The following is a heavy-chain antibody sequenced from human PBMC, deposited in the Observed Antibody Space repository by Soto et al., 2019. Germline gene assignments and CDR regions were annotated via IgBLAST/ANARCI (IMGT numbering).Heavy chain of an antibody. CDR1: GFTFSSYG. Sequence: PGGSLRLSCAASGFTFSSYGMHWVRQAPGKGLEWVAVISYDGSNKYYADSVKGRFTISRDNSKNTLYLQMNSLRAEDTAVYYCAKDLKICVRCRGYYYYGMDVWGQGTTVTVSS. D-gene: IGHD3-10*01. J-gene: IGHJ6*02. V-gene: IGHV3-30*18. CDR2: ISYDGSNK. CDR3: AKDLKICVRCRGYYYYGMDV.